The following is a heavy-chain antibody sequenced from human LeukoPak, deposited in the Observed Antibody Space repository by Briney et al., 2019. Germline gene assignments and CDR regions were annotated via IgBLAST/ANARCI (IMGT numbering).Heavy chain of an antibody. J-gene: IGHJ4*02. CDR3: SRDRHCIGSTCYGL. V-gene: IGHV3-23*01. D-gene: IGHD2-2*01. CDR2: IEYSGGSA. CDR1: GFTLSSYE. Sequence: PGGSLRLSCIVSGFTLSSYEMSWIRQAPGKGLEWVASIEYSGGSAYYADSVKGRFSISREDSKNTLYLQLNSLRAEDTAVYYCSRDRHCIGSTCYGLWGQGTRVTVSS.